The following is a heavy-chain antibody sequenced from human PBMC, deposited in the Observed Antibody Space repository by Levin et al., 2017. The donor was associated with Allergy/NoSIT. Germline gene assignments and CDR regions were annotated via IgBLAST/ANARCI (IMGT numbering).Heavy chain of an antibody. CDR1: GYTFTSYA. CDR2: INTNTGNP. J-gene: IGHJ6*02. CDR3: ARVGGNSSSWYGGEAAAPNNYYYYGMDV. D-gene: IGHD6-13*01. V-gene: IGHV7-4-1*02. Sequence: GESLKISCKASGYTFTSYAMNWVRQAPGQGLEWMGWINTNTGNPTYAQGFTGRFVFSLDTSVSTAYLQISSLKAEDTAVYYCARVGGNSSSWYGGEAAAPNNYYYYGMDVWGQGTTVTVSS.